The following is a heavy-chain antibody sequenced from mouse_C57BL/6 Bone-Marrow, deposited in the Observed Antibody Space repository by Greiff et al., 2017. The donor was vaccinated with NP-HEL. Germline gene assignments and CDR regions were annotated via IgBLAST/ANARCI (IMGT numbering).Heavy chain of an antibody. Sequence: ESGPGLVKPSQSLSLTCSVTGYSITSGYYWYWIRQFPGNKLEWMGYISYDGSNNYNPSLKNRISITRDTSKNQFFLKLNSVTTEDTATDYCARENYGRGDAMDYWGQGTSVTVSS. J-gene: IGHJ4*01. CDR2: ISYDGSN. V-gene: IGHV3-6*01. D-gene: IGHD1-1*01. CDR3: ARENYGRGDAMDY. CDR1: GYSITSGYY.